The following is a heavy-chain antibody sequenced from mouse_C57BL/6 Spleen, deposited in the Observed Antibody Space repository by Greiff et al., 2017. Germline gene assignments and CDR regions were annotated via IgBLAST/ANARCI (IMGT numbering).Heavy chain of an antibody. J-gene: IGHJ2*01. Sequence: EVQLVESGGGLVKPGGSLKLSCAASGFTFSSYAMSWVRQTPEKRLEWVATISDGGSYTYYPDNVKGRFTISRDNAKNNLYLQMSHLKSEDTAMYYCARDGNYDYDGGYYFDYWGQGTTLTVSS. CDR1: GFTFSSYA. CDR2: ISDGGSYT. CDR3: ARDGNYDYDGGYYFDY. D-gene: IGHD2-4*01. V-gene: IGHV5-4*01.